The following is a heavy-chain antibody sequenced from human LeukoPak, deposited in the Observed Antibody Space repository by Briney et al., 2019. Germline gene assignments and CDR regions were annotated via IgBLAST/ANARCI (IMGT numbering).Heavy chain of an antibody. J-gene: IGHJ4*02. CDR3: ARGYYDYVWGSYRHTFFDY. CDR1: GGSISTNW. CDR2: IKDSGRT. V-gene: IGHV4-4*02. D-gene: IGHD3-16*02. Sequence: KPSGTLSLTCAVSGGSISTNWWSWVRQPPGKGLEWIGEIKDSGRTNHNTSLTGRVTISIDTSKSQFSLKLTSVTAADTAVYYCARGYYDYVWGSYRHTFFDYWGQGTLVTVSS.